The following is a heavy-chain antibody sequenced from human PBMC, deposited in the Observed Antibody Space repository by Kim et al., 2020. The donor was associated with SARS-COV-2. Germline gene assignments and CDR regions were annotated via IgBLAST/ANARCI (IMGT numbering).Heavy chain of an antibody. CDR3: VSYGDYWF. V-gene: IGHV3-7*01. CDR2: MNQDGSEI. CDR1: GFIFSSYW. D-gene: IGHD4-17*01. Sequence: GGSLRLSCAASGFIFSSYWMTWVRRAPGKGLQWVANMNQDGSEINYVDSVKGRFTISRDNAKDSLYLQMNSLRVDDTAVYYCVSYGDYWFWGRGTLVTVSS. J-gene: IGHJ2*01.